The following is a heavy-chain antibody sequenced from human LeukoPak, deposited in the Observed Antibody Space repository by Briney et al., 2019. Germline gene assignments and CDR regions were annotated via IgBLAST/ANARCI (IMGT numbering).Heavy chain of an antibody. CDR3: ARYDSRGSASTRFDY. CDR1: GYSLVNNYC. D-gene: IGHD3-16*01. J-gene: IGHJ4*02. Sequence: PSETLSLTCAVSGYSLVNNYCWGWIRQPPGKGLEWIGRIYGTGSTSYNPSLMNRVTMSVDTSKNHFSLKLTSVTAADTAVYYCARYDSRGSASTRFDYWGQGILVTISS. CDR2: IYGTGST. V-gene: IGHV4-38-2*01.